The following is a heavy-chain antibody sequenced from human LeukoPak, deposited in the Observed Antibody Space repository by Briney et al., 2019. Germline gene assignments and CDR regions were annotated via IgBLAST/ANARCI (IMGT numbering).Heavy chain of an antibody. J-gene: IGHJ5*02. V-gene: IGHV5-51*01. CDR2: IYPSDSDT. CDR3: ARHWGNYPPWWFDP. Sequence: GESLKISCKGSGYRFATYWIGWVRQMPGKGLEWMGIIYPSDSDTRYSPSFQGQVTISADKSISTAYLQWSSLKASDTAMYYCARHWGNYPPWWFDPWGQGTLVTVSS. D-gene: IGHD4-11*01. CDR1: GYRFATYW.